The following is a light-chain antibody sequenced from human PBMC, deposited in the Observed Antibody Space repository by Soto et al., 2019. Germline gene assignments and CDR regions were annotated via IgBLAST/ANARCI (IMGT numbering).Light chain of an antibody. CDR2: DAS. CDR3: QQRSNWLLT. V-gene: IGKV3-11*01. CDR1: QSVSSY. Sequence: EIVLTQSPATLSLSLGERATLPCRASQSVSSYLAWYQQKPGQAPRLLIYDASNRATGIPARFSGSGSGTDFTLTISSLEPEDFAVYYCQQRSNWLLTFGGGTKVDIK. J-gene: IGKJ4*01.